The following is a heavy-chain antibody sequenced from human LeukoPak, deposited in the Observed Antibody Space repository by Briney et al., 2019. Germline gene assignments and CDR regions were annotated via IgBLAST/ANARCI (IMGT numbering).Heavy chain of an antibody. CDR2: IRYDGSNK. CDR1: GFTFSSYG. D-gene: IGHD6-19*01. Sequence: GGSLRLSCAASGFTFSSYGMHWVRQAPGKGLEWVAFIRYDGSNKYYADSVKGRFTISRDNSKNTLYLQMNSLRAEDTALYYCAKDLHEQWLVSADAFDIWGLGTMVTVSS. CDR3: AKDLHEQWLVSADAFDI. J-gene: IGHJ3*02. V-gene: IGHV3-30*02.